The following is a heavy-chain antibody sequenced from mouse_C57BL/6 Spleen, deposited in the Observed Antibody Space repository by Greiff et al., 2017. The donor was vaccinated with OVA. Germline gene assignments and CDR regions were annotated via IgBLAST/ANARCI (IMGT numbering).Heavy chain of an antibody. J-gene: IGHJ3*01. CDR2: ISDGGSYT. V-gene: IGHV5-4*01. CDR3: AREGGLRDPFAY. Sequence: EVQLVESGGGLVKPGGSLKLSCAASGFTFSSYAMSWVRQTPEKRLEWVATISDGGSYTYYPDNVKGRFTISRDNAKNNLYLQMSHLKSEDTAMYYCAREGGLRDPFAYWGQGTLVTVSA. D-gene: IGHD2-4*01. CDR1: GFTFSSYA.